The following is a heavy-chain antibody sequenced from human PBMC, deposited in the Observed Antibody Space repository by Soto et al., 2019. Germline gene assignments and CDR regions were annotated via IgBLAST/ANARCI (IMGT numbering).Heavy chain of an antibody. Sequence: EVQLLESGGGLVQPGGSLRLSCAASGFTFTSYAISWVRQAPGKGLEWVSAISGSGGSTYYADSVKGRFTISRDNPKNTLYLQMSSLRAEDTAVYYCAKDECIVEDDFDIWGQGTMVTVSS. J-gene: IGHJ3*02. CDR1: GFTFTSYA. D-gene: IGHD3-16*02. CDR2: ISGSGGST. CDR3: AKDECIVEDDFDI. V-gene: IGHV3-23*01.